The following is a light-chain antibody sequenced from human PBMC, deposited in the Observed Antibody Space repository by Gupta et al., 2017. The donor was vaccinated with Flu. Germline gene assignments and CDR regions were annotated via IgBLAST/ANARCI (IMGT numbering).Light chain of an antibody. CDR1: QSVGSD. V-gene: IGKV3-15*01. Sequence: DIVMTQSPATLSVSPGERATLSCRASQSVGSDLAWYQQKPGQAPRLLIYGPSTRATGIPARFIGSGSGTEFTLTISSLQSEDFAIYFCQQYYNWPRTFGQGTKVEIK. CDR2: GPS. CDR3: QQYYNWPRT. J-gene: IGKJ1*01.